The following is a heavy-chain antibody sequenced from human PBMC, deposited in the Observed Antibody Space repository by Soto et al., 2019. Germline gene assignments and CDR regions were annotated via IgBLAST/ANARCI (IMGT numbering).Heavy chain of an antibody. Sequence: QVQLQESGPGLVKPSETLSLTCTVSGGSISSYYWSWIRQPPGKGLEWIGYIYYSGSTNYNPSLKSRVTISVDTSKNQFSLKLSSVTAADTAVYYCARSRDSSSWGTYDYWGQGTLVTVSS. CDR3: ARSRDSSSWGTYDY. J-gene: IGHJ4*02. CDR1: GGSISSYY. CDR2: IYYSGST. V-gene: IGHV4-59*08. D-gene: IGHD6-13*01.